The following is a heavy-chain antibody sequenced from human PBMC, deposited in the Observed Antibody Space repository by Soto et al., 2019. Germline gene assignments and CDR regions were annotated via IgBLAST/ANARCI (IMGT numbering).Heavy chain of an antibody. CDR1: GGSISSGGYY. CDR3: ARGLSYYYDSSGSLLDP. D-gene: IGHD3-22*01. V-gene: IGHV4-31*03. CDR2: IYYSGST. J-gene: IGHJ5*02. Sequence: SETLSLTCTVSGGSISSGGYYWSWIRQHPGKGLEWIGYIYYSGSTYYNPSLKSRVTISVDTSKNQFSLKLSSVTAADTAVYYCARGLSYYYDSSGSLLDPWGQGTLVTVSS.